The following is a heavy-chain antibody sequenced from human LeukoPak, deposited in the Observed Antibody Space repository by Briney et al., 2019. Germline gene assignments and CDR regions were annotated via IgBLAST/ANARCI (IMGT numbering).Heavy chain of an antibody. V-gene: IGHV3-20*04. CDR3: ARVARVGGGYGYNSGLFDY. CDR2: INWNGGNT. D-gene: IGHD5-24*01. Sequence: GGSLRLSCAASGFTFDDYGMSWVRQAPGKGLEWVSGINWNGGNTGYADSVKGRFIISRDNAKNSLYLQMDSLRAEDTAVYYCARVARVGGGYGYNSGLFDYWGQGTLVTVSS. CDR1: GFTFDDYG. J-gene: IGHJ4*02.